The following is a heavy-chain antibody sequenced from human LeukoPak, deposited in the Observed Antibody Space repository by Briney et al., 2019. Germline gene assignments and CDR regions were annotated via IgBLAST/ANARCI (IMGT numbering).Heavy chain of an antibody. CDR3: MCWGTDNH. D-gene: IGHD7-27*01. Sequence: GGSLRLSCTFSGLTFRSYWMNWVRQAPGKGLEWVANINPGGNEIRSVDSVKGRSIISRDNAKNSLDLQMSSLRVEDTAVYYCMCWGTDNHWGQGILVTASS. CDR1: GLTFRSYW. V-gene: IGHV3-7*01. J-gene: IGHJ4*02. CDR2: INPGGNEI.